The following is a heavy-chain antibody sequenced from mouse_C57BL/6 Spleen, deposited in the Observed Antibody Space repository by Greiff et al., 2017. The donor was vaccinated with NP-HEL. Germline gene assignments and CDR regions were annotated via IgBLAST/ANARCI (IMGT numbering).Heavy chain of an antibody. V-gene: IGHV3-6*01. J-gene: IGHJ3*01. Sequence: DVKLRESGPGLVKPSQSLSLTCSVTGYSITSGYYWNWIRQFPGNKLEWMGYISYDGSNNYNPSLKNRISITRDTSKNQFFLKLNSVTTEDTATYYCAREGTYYGSSFAYWGQGTLVTVSA. CDR1: GYSITSGYY. CDR2: ISYDGSN. D-gene: IGHD1-1*01. CDR3: AREGTYYGSSFAY.